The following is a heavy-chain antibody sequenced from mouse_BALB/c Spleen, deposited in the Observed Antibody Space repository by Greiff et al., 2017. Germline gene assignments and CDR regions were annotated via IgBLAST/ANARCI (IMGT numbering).Heavy chain of an antibody. CDR3: ARGGYDVYYFDY. V-gene: IGHV5-17*02. Sequence: EVQVVESGGGLVQPGGSRKLSCAASGFTFSSFGMHWVRQAPEKGLEWVAYISSGSSTIYYADTVKGRFTISRDNPKNTLFLQMTSLRSEDTAMYYCARGGYDVYYFDYWGQGTTLTVSS. D-gene: IGHD2-2*01. J-gene: IGHJ2*01. CDR2: ISSGSSTI. CDR1: GFTFSSFG.